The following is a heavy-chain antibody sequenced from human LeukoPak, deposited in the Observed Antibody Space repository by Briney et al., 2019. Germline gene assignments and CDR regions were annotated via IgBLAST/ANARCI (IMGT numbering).Heavy chain of an antibody. D-gene: IGHD3-16*02. CDR3: ARGPRVGYDYVWESYRSSNYFDY. CDR1: GGSISSSSYY. CDR2: IYYSGST. Sequence: PSETLSLTCTVSGGSISSSSYYWGWIRQPPGKGLEWIGSIYYSGSTYYNPSLKSRVTISVDTSKNQFSLKLSSVTAADTAVYYCARGPRVGYDYVWESYRSSNYFDYWGQGTLVTVSS. V-gene: IGHV4-39*07. J-gene: IGHJ4*02.